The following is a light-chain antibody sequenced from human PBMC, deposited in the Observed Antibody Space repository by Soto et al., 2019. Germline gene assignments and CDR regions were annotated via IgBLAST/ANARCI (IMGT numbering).Light chain of an antibody. Sequence: QSVPPQPPSVTGAPGQRVTISCTGSSSNIGAGYDVPWYQHLPGTAPKLLIYVNSNRPSGVPDRCSEFKSGTSASQAITGLQDDGEADYYCQSYDSSLGVVFGGGTKLTVL. V-gene: IGLV1-40*01. CDR1: SSNIGAGYD. CDR2: VNS. CDR3: QSYDSSLGVV. J-gene: IGLJ2*01.